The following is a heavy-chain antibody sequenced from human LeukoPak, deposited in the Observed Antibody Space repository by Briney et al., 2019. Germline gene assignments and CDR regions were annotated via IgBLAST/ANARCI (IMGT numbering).Heavy chain of an antibody. V-gene: IGHV3-23*01. Sequence: GGSLRLSCAASGFTFSSFPMMWVRQAPGTGLEWVSAISAGGDTTYYADSVKGRFTISRDNSKNTLYLQMNSLRADDTAVYYCAKDRGYWGQGTLVTVSS. CDR2: ISAGGDTT. J-gene: IGHJ4*02. CDR3: AKDRGY. CDR1: GFTFSSFP.